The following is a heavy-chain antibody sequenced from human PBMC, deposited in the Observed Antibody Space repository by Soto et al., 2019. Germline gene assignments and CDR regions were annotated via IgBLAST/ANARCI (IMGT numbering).Heavy chain of an antibody. J-gene: IGHJ6*03. CDR2: LSYAGDT. CDR1: GFTLSTYGMHWHD. Sequence: GGSLRLSCAASGFTLSTYGMHWHDMHWVRQATGKGLEWVASLSYAGDTYYPGSVKGRFTVSRESAKNSLYLQMNSLTAGDTAVYYWARDRKEFGEGFTGRYYYYYMDVWGKGTTVTVSS. V-gene: IGHV3-13*01. D-gene: IGHD3-10*01. CDR3: ARDRKEFGEGFTGRYYYYYMDV.